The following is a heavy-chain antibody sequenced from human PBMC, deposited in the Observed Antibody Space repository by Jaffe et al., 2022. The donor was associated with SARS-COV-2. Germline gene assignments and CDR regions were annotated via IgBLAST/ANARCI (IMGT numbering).Heavy chain of an antibody. CDR3: ARDELNPPYSGYGGGMNMDV. V-gene: IGHV1-8*01. CDR1: GYTFTSYD. CDR2: MNPNSGNT. D-gene: IGHD5-12*01. Sequence: QVQLVQSGAEVKKPGASVKVSCKASGYTFTSYDINWVRQATGQGLEWMGWMNPNSGNTGYAQKFQGRVTMTRNTSISTAYMELSSLRSEDTAVYYCARDELNPPYSGYGGGMNMDVWGQGTTVTVSS. J-gene: IGHJ6*02.